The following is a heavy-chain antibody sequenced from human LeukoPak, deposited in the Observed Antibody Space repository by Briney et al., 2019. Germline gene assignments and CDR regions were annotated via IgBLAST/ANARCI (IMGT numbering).Heavy chain of an antibody. V-gene: IGHV3-23*01. D-gene: IGHD3-22*01. Sequence: PGGSLGLSCAASGFTFSSYAMSWVRQAPGKGLEWVSAISGSGGSTYYADSVKGRFTISRDNSKNTLYLQMNSLSAEDTAVYYCAKEPQGSGYYSGVIDYWGQGTLVTVSS. CDR2: ISGSGGST. CDR1: GFTFSSYA. CDR3: AKEPQGSGYYSGVIDY. J-gene: IGHJ4*02.